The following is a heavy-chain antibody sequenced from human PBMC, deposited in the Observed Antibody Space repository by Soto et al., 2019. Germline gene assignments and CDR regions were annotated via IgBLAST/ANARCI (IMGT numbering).Heavy chain of an antibody. J-gene: IGHJ4*02. D-gene: IGHD6-19*01. CDR2: ISGEGGNK. V-gene: IGHV3-30-3*01. CDR3: ARRLTSTVSALGY. Sequence: QVHLVESGGGVVQPGKSLRLSCTASGLTFSSYAVHWVRQAPGKGLEWVSVISGEGGNKYLAASGRGRFLISRDNSKNTVDRQMNSLRHEDTGVYFGARRLTSTVSALGYWGQGTLVTVYS. CDR1: GLTFSSYA.